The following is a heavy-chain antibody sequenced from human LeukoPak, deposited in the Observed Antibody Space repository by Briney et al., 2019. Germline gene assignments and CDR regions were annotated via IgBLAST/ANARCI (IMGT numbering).Heavy chain of an antibody. J-gene: IGHJ4*02. Sequence: GGSLRLSCAASGFAFSSHWMNWVRQAPGKGLEWVANVDREGSDKNYVDSVKGRFTISRDNAKNSLYLQMNSLRVEDTAVYYCAKDGGAYDILTEYVDYWGQGTLVTVSS. CDR3: AKDGGAYDILTEYVDY. D-gene: IGHD3-9*01. CDR2: VDREGSDK. CDR1: GFAFSSHW. V-gene: IGHV3-7*03.